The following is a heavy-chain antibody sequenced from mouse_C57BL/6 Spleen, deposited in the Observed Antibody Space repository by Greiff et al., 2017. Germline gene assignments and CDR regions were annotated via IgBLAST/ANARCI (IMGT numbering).Heavy chain of an antibody. V-gene: IGHV1-50*01. CDR2: IDPSDSYT. J-gene: IGHJ1*03. D-gene: IGHD1-1*01. CDR1: GSTFTSYW. CDR3: ARSNYDGSSYVEYFDV. Sequence: QVQLQQPGAELVKPGASVKLSCKASGSTFTSYWMPWVTQRPGQGLEWIGAIDPSDSYTNYTPKFKGQAPLTVDTSSSPAYMQLSSLTAEDYAVYDCARSNYDGSSYVEYFDVWGTGTTVTGSS.